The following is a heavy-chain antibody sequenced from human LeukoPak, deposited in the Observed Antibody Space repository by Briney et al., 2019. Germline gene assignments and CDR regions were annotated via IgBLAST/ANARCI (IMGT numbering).Heavy chain of an antibody. CDR3: AREISSWYRSEGRFDP. J-gene: IGHJ5*02. CDR1: GVTFSAYW. V-gene: IGHV3-7*01. Sequence: GGSLRLSCAGSGVTFSAYWMSWVRQAPGKGLEWVANIKQDGSEKHYVDSVKGRFTISSDNAKNLLYLQMNSLRAEDTAVYYCAREISSWYRSEGRFDPWGQGTLVTVSS. CDR2: IKQDGSEK. D-gene: IGHD6-13*01.